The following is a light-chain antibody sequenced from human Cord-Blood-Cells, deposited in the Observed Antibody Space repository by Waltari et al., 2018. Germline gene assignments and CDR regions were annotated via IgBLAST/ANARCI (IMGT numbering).Light chain of an antibody. J-gene: IGKJ4*01. CDR2: AAS. CDR3: QQLNSYPLT. Sequence: DIQLTQSPSFLSASVGDRVTITCRASQGISSYLAWYQQKPGKAPKLLLYAASTLQSGVPSRFSGSGSGTEFTLTISSLQPEDFATCYCQQLNSYPLTFGGGTKVEIK. V-gene: IGKV1-9*01. CDR1: QGISSY.